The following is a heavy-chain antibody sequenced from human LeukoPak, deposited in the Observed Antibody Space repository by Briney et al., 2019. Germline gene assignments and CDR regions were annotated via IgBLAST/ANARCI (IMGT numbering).Heavy chain of an antibody. J-gene: IGHJ4*02. V-gene: IGHV1-69*04. CDR3: AIADSSGWYEEYYFDY. Sequence: SVKVSCKASGGTFSSYAIRWVRQAPGQGLEWMGRIIPILGIANYAQKFQGRVTITADKSTSTAYMELSSLRSEDTAVYYCAIADSSGWYEEYYFDYWDQGTLVTVSS. CDR2: IIPILGIA. CDR1: GGTFSSYA. D-gene: IGHD6-19*01.